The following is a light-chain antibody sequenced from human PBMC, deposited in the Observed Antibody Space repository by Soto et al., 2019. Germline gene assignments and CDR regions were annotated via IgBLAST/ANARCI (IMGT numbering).Light chain of an antibody. CDR2: AVT. CDR1: SSDVGGYNY. CDR3: SSYTSSGTLL. J-gene: IGLJ2*01. V-gene: IGLV2-14*01. Sequence: QSALTQPASVSGSPGQSITISCTGTSSDVGGYNYVSWYQQHPGKAPKLMIYAVTKWPSGVSNRFSGSKSGNTASLTISGLQAEDEADYYCSSYTSSGTLLFGGGTKLTVL.